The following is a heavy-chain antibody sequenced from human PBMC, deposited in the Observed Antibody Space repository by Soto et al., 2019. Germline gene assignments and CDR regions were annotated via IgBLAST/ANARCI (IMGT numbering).Heavy chain of an antibody. J-gene: IGHJ4*02. Sequence: PGGSLRLSCAASGFTFSSYWMHWVRQAPGKGLEWVSRINSNGSSTSYADSVKGRFTISRDNAKNSLYLQMNSLRDEDTAVYYCAREPGYGDYVDYWGQGTLVTVSS. CDR2: INSNGSST. V-gene: IGHV3-74*01. D-gene: IGHD4-17*01. CDR1: GFTFSSYW. CDR3: AREPGYGDYVDY.